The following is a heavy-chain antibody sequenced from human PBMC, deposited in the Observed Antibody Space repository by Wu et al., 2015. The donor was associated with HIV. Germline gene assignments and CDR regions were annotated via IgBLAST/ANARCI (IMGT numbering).Heavy chain of an antibody. J-gene: IGHJ5*02. CDR1: GGTFSSYA. V-gene: IGHV1-69*13. CDR3: ARDLTLYSSSWYCWFDP. Sequence: QVQLVQSGAEVKKPGSSVKVSCKASGGTFSSYAISWVRQAPGQGLEWMGRIIPIFGTANYAQKFQGRVTITADESTSTAYMELSSLRSEDTAVYYCARDLTLYSSSWYCWFDPWGQGTLVTVSS. CDR2: IIPIFGTA. D-gene: IGHD6-13*01.